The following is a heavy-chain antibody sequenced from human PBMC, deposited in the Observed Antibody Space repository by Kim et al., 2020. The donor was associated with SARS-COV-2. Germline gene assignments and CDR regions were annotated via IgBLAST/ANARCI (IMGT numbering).Heavy chain of an antibody. Sequence: GGSLRLSCAASGFTFSSYAMSWVRQAPGKGLEWVSAISGSGGSTYYADSVKGRFTISRDNSKNTLYLQMNSLRAEDTAVYYCAKIGRYRWELQGGDYWGQGDLVTVSS. CDR3: AKIGRYRWELQGGDY. CDR2: ISGSGGST. CDR1: GFTFSSYA. J-gene: IGHJ4*02. D-gene: IGHD1-26*01. V-gene: IGHV3-23*01.